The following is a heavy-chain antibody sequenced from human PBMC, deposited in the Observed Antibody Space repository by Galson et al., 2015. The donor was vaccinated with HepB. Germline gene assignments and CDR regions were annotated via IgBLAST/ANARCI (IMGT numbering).Heavy chain of an antibody. Sequence: ETLSLTCAVYGGSFTEYFRSWIRQPPGKGLEWIGEINHSGNTNYNPSLKSRVTLSIDTSMNQFSLRLSSVTAADTAIYFCARGSFLSAAGTVYGASDYDYWGQGTLVTVSS. V-gene: IGHV4-34*01. CDR3: ARGSFLSAAGTVYGASDYDY. D-gene: IGHD6-13*01. CDR2: INHSGNT. J-gene: IGHJ4*02. CDR1: GGSFTEYF.